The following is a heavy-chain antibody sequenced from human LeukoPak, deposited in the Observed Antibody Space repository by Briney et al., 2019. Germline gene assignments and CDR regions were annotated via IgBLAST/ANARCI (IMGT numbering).Heavy chain of an antibody. D-gene: IGHD2-2*01. CDR1: GYTFTSYG. V-gene: IGHV1-18*01. CDR2: ISAYNGNT. J-gene: IGHJ5*02. Sequence: ASVNVPCKASGYTFTSYGISWVRQAPGQGLEWMGWISAYNGNTNYAQKLQGRVTMTTDTSTSTAYMELRSLRSDDTAVYYCARRVPAHNWFDPWGQGTLVTVSS. CDR3: ARRVPAHNWFDP.